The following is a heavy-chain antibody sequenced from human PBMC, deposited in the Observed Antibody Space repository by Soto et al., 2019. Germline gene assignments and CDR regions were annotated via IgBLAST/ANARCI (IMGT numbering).Heavy chain of an antibody. CDR1: GFTFSSYA. J-gene: IGHJ3*02. D-gene: IGHD2-15*01. CDR2: ISYDGSNK. Sequence: QVQLVESGGGVVQPGRSLRLSCAASGFTFSSYAMHWVRQAPGKGLEWVAVISYDGSNKYYADSVKGRFTISRDNSKNTLYPQMNRLSAEDTAGYCCAREGGSSGGSGGNAFAIWGQGTMGSVSS. CDR3: AREGGSSGGSGGNAFAI. V-gene: IGHV3-30*14.